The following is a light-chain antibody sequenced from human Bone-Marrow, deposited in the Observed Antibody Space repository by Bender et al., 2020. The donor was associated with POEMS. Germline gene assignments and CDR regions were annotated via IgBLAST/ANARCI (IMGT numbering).Light chain of an antibody. CDR3: CSYAGSSTVI. Sequence: QSVLTQPPSASGTPGQRVTISCSGGSSNIGAHAVNWYQHLPGTAPKLLIYSSHRRPSEVPDRFSGSRSGTSASLAISGLQSEDEADYDCCSYAGSSTVIFGGGTKLTVL. CDR2: SSH. V-gene: IGLV1-44*01. J-gene: IGLJ2*01. CDR1: SSNIGAHA.